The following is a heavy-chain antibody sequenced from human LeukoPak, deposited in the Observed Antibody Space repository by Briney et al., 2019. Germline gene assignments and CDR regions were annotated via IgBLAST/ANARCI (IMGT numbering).Heavy chain of an antibody. CDR3: ARAFYDSSAYYYDY. V-gene: IGHV3-64*01. Sequence: PGGSLRLSCAASGVTFSSYAMHCVRQAPGKGLEYVSAIGSTGGSTYYANSVKGRFTISRDNSKNTLFLQMGSLRAEDMAVYYCARAFYDSSAYYYDYWGQGTLVTVSS. D-gene: IGHD3-22*01. CDR1: GVTFSSYA. J-gene: IGHJ4*02. CDR2: IGSTGGST.